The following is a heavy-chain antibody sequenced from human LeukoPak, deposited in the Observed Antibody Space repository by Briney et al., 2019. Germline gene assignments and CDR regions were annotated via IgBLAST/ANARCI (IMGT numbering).Heavy chain of an antibody. V-gene: IGHV3-9*01. CDR1: GFTFDDYA. CDR3: AKDLGDSRYFDL. J-gene: IGHJ2*01. CDR2: ISWNSGSI. Sequence: GRSLRLSCAASGFTFDDYAMHWVRQAPGKGLEWVSGISWNSGSIGYADSVKGRFTISRDSSKNTLYLQMNSLRAEDTAVYYCAKDLGDSRYFDLWGRGTLVTVSS. D-gene: IGHD3-10*01.